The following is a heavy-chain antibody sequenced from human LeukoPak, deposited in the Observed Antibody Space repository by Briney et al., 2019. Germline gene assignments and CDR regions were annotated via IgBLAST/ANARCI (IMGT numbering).Heavy chain of an antibody. V-gene: IGHV1-18*01. Sequence: GASLKVSCKASGYTFTSYGISWVRQAPGQGLEWMGWISAYNGNTNYAQKPQGRVTMTTDTSTSTAYMELRSLRSDDTAVYYCARGPVAGTGGAGFDYWGQGTLVTVSS. CDR2: ISAYNGNT. CDR1: GYTFTSYG. J-gene: IGHJ4*02. CDR3: ARGPVAGTGGAGFDY. D-gene: IGHD6-19*01.